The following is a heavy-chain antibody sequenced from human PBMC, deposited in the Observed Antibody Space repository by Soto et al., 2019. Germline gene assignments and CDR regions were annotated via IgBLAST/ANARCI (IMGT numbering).Heavy chain of an antibody. J-gene: IGHJ3*01. CDR2: INHSGST. Sequence: SETLSRTWAADDGSCSGYDWGWNRQLPGKGLEWIGEINHSGSTNYIPSHKSRVTISVDTSKNQSSLKLTSVTAADTAVYYFARRGENYDSSGAANDVWLQVRTVT. CDR3: ARRGENYDSSGAANDV. D-gene: IGHD3-22*01. CDR1: DGSCSGYD. V-gene: IGHV4-34*01.